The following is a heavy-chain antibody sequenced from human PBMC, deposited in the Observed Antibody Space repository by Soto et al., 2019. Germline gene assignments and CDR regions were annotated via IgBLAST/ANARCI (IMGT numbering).Heavy chain of an antibody. D-gene: IGHD6-19*01. V-gene: IGHV4-30-4*02. CDR1: GGSISSGDYY. CDR3: ARVLLGGIEVASAKNYSDS. Sequence: SETLSLTCTVPGGSISSGDYYWTWIRHPPGKGLEWIGYIYYSGSTNYNPSLSSRVTISVDTSKNQFSLKLSSVTAADTAVYYCARVLLGGIEVASAKNYSDSWRHGLLVTV. CDR2: IYYSGST. J-gene: IGHJ5*01.